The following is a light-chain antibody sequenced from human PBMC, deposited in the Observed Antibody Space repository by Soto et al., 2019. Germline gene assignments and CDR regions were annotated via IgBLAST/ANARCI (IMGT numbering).Light chain of an antibody. Sequence: NSSDVGGYNYVSWYQQHPGKAPNLMIYEVSKRPSGVPDRFSGSKSGNAASLTVSGLQAENEADYYCSSYAGRNNSWAFVPGSKVTVL. V-gene: IGLV2-8*01. J-gene: IGLJ1*01. CDR2: EVS. CDR1: SSDVGGYNY. CDR3: SSYAGRNNSWA.